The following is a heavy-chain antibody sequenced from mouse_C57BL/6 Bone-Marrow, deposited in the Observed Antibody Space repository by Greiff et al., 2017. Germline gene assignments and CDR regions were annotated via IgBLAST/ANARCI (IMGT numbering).Heavy chain of an antibody. CDR3: ARDPYGPLAY. CDR2: IHPNSGST. V-gene: IGHV1-64*01. J-gene: IGHJ3*01. D-gene: IGHD1-1*02. Sequence: VQLQQPGAELVKPGASVKLSCKASGYTFTSYWMHWVKQRPGQGLEWIGMIHPNSGSTNYNEKFKSKATLTVDTSSSTAYMQLSSLTSEDSAVYYCARDPYGPLAYWGQGTLVTVSA. CDR1: GYTFTSYW.